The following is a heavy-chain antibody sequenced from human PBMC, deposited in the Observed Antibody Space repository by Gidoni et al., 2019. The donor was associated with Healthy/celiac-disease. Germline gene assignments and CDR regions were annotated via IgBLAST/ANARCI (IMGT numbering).Heavy chain of an antibody. CDR2: IYYSGST. D-gene: IGHD6-6*01. J-gene: IGHJ3*02. CDR3: ARDRYSSSPGIPHAFDI. CDR1: GGSISSGGYY. V-gene: IGHV4-31*03. Sequence: QVQLQESGPGLVKPSQTLSLTCTVSGGSISSGGYYWSWIRQHPGKGLEWIGYIYYSGSTYYNPSLKSRVTISVDTSKNQFSLKLSSVTAADTAVYYCARDRYSSSPGIPHAFDIWGQGTMVTVSS.